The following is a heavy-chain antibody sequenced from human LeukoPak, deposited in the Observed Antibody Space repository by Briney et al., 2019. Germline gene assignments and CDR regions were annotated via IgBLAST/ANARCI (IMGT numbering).Heavy chain of an antibody. D-gene: IGHD6-13*01. CDR1: GFTFSSYS. V-gene: IGHV3-21*01. Sequence: GGSLRLSCAASGFTFSSYSMNWVRQAPGKGLEWVSSISSSSSYIYYADSVKGRFTISRDNAKNSLYLQMNSLRAEDTAVYYCARGFLRSGIARGFDPWGQGTLVTVSS. CDR3: ARGFLRSGIARGFDP. J-gene: IGHJ5*02. CDR2: ISSSSSYI.